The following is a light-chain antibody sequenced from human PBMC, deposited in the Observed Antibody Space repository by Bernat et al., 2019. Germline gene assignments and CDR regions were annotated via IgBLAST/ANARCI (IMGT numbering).Light chain of an antibody. CDR2: APS. CDR1: QGIRND. J-gene: IGKJ1*01. Sequence: AIQMTQSPSSLSASVGDRVTITCRASQGIRNDLGWYQQKPGKAPKLLIYAPSSLQSGVPSRFSGSGSCTDFTLTISSLQPEDFATYYCLQDYTYPRTFGQGTKVEIK. CDR3: LQDYTYPRT. V-gene: IGKV1-6*01.